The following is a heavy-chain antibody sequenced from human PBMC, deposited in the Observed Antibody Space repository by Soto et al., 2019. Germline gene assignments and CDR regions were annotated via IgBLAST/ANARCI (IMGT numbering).Heavy chain of an antibody. CDR2: MSSSGVT. V-gene: IGHV4-4*07. CDR3: ARALDSSGWYGDDAFDI. Sequence: SETLSLTCTVSGGSISNKYWSWIRQPAGKGLEWIGRMSSSGVTNYSPSFKSRVTMSVDVSKNQFSLKLSSVTATDAAVYYCARALDSSGWYGDDAFDIWGQGTMVTVSS. D-gene: IGHD6-19*01. J-gene: IGHJ3*02. CDR1: GGSISNKY.